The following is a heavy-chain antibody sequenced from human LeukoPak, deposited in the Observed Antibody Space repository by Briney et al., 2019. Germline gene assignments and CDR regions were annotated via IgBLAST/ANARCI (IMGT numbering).Heavy chain of an antibody. CDR1: GYTFTSYY. CDR3: ARVFHYYDYVWGSYRFDY. J-gene: IGHJ4*02. V-gene: IGHV1-46*01. Sequence: ASVKVSCKASGYTFTSYYMHWVRQAPGQGLEWMGIINPSGGSTSYAQKFQGRVTMTRDTSTSTAYMELRSLRSDDTAVYYCARVFHYYDYVWGSYRFDYWGQGTLVTVSS. D-gene: IGHD3-16*02. CDR2: INPSGGST.